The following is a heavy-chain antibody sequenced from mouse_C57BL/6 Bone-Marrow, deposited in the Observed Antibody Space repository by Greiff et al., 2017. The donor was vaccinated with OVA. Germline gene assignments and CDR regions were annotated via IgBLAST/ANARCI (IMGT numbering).Heavy chain of an antibody. D-gene: IGHD1-1*01. Sequence: DVQLVESGTVLARPGASVKMSCKTSGYTFTSYWMHWVKQRPGQGLEWIGAIYPGNSDTSYNQQFKGKAKLTAVTSASTAYMELSSLTNEDSAVYYCTFYYYGSSYFDYWGQGTTLTVSS. CDR3: TFYYYGSSYFDY. CDR2: IYPGNSDT. CDR1: GYTFTSYW. V-gene: IGHV1-5*01. J-gene: IGHJ2*01.